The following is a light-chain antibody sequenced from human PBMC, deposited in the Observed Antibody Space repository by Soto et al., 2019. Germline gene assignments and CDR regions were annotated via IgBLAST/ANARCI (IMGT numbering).Light chain of an antibody. CDR1: SSDVGSYNL. CDR3: CSYAGSSTYV. Sequence: QSALTQPASVSGSPGQSITISCTGTSSDVGSYNLVSWYQKHPGQAPKVMIYGGSKQPSGVTNRFSGSQSGNTASLTISGLQAEDEADYYCCSYAGSSTYVFGTGTKLTVL. V-gene: IGLV2-23*01. J-gene: IGLJ1*01. CDR2: GGS.